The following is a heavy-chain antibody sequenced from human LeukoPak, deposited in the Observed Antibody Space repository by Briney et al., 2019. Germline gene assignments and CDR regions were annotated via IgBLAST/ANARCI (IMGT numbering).Heavy chain of an antibody. V-gene: IGHV4-38-2*01. CDR2: IYHSGST. J-gene: IGHJ4*02. Sequence: SETLSLTCAVSGYSISSGDYWGWIRQPPGKGLEWIGSIYHSGSTYYNPSLKSRVTISVDTSKNQFSLKLSPVTAADTAVYYCARGIAAAGTGYWGQGTLVTVSS. CDR3: ARGIAAAGTGY. D-gene: IGHD6-13*01. CDR1: GYSISSGDY.